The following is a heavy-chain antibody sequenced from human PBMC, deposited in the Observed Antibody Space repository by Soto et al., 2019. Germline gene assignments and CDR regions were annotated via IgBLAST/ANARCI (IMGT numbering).Heavy chain of an antibody. Sequence: ASVKVSCKASGYTFTSYGISWVRQAPGQGLEWMGWINAGNGKTAYSQKFQGRVSITRDTSASTAYMELSSLRSEDTAVYYCARQLTGTTIPFDYWGQGTLVTVSS. V-gene: IGHV1-18*01. D-gene: IGHD1-20*01. CDR1: GYTFTSYG. CDR3: ARQLTGTTIPFDY. J-gene: IGHJ4*02. CDR2: INAGNGKT.